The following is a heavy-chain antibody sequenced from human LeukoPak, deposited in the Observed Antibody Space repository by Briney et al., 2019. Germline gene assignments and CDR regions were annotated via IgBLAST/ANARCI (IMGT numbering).Heavy chain of an antibody. V-gene: IGHV3-23*01. CDR1: GFTFSSYA. CDR2: ISGSGGST. D-gene: IGHD1-26*01. J-gene: IGHJ4*02. CDR3: ARLIGGSYYFDY. Sequence: GSLRLSFAASGFTFSSYAMRWVRQAPGKGLEGVSAISGSGGSTYYADSVKGRFTISRDNAKNSLYLQMNSLRAEDTAVYYCARLIGGSYYFDYWGQGTLVTVSS.